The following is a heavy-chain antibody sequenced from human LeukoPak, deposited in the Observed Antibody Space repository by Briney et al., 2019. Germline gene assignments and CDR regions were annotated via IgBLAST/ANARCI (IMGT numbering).Heavy chain of an antibody. D-gene: IGHD2-15*01. CDR3: ASPVRDRYCSGGSCYSPFDF. CDR1: GFTFSSYT. CDR2: PNAGGGST. V-gene: IGHV3-23*01. J-gene: IGHJ4*02. Sequence: PGGSLRLSCVASGFTFSSYTMSWVRQAPGKGLEWVSAPNAGGGSTHYADSVRGRFTISRDNSKNTLYLQMNSLRAEDTAVYYCASPVRDRYCSGGSCYSPFDFWGQGNLVTVSS.